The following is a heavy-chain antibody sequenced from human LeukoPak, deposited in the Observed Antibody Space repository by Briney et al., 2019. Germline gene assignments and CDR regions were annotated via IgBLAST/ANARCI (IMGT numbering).Heavy chain of an antibody. Sequence: SQTLSLTCAISGDSVSSNIAAWNWIRQSPSRRIEWPGRTYYRSKWYNDYAVSVISRLTINPDTSKNQFSLQLNSVTPEDTAVYYCSRVHKAFDGARDTFDIWGQASMVSVSS. V-gene: IGHV6-1*01. CDR3: SRVHKAFDGARDTFDI. CDR1: GDSVSSNIAA. CDR2: TYYRSKWYN. D-gene: IGHD3-10*01. J-gene: IGHJ3*02.